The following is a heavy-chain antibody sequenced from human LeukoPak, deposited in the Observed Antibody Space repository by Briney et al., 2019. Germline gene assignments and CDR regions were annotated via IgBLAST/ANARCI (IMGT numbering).Heavy chain of an antibody. CDR2: IYYSGST. V-gene: IGHV4-39*07. CDR3: ARRRISRGRYFDY. D-gene: IGHD1-26*01. Sequence: SETLSLTCTVSGGSISSSSYYWGWIRQPPGKGLEWIGRIYYSGSTNYNPSLKSRVTISVDTSKNKFSLKLSSVPAADTAVYYCARRRISRGRYFDYWGQGTLVTVSS. CDR1: GGSISSSSYY. J-gene: IGHJ4*02.